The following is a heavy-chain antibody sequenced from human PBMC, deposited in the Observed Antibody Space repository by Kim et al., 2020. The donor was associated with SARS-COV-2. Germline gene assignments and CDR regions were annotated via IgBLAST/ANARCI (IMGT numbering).Heavy chain of an antibody. V-gene: IGHV3-7*03. CDR3: ARSNAIDV. CDR2: IKQNGSEI. J-gene: IGHJ6*02. Sequence: GGSLRLSCAASGFTFSNYWMTWVRQAPGKGLEWVANIKQNGSEIYYVDSVKGRFTISRDDAKNSLYLQMNSLRAEDTALYYCARSNAIDVWGQGTTVTVSS. CDR1: GFTFSNYW.